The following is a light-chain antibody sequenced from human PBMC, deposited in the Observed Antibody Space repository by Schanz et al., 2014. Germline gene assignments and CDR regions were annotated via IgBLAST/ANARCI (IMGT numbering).Light chain of an antibody. CDR2: EVN. CDR1: SSDVGGYNY. CDR3: SSYAGNKYV. V-gene: IGLV2-8*01. J-gene: IGLJ1*01. Sequence: QSALTQPPSASGSPGQSVTISCTGTSSDVGGYNYVSWYQQHPGKAPKLMIYEVNKRPSGVPDRFSGSKSGNTASLTVSGLQAEDEADYYCSSYAGNKYVFGTGTKVTVL.